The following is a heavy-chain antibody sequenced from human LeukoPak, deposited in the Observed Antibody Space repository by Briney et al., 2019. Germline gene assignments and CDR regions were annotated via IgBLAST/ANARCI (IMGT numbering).Heavy chain of an antibody. J-gene: IGHJ5*02. D-gene: IGHD6-19*01. CDR2: ISAYNGNT. CDR3: ARRSSQADWFDP. Sequence: ASVTVSCKASGYTFTSYGISWVRQAPGQGLEWMGWISAYNGNTNYAQKLQGRVIMTTDTSTSTAYMELRSLRSDDTAVYYCARRSSQADWFDPWGQGTLVTVSS. V-gene: IGHV1-18*01. CDR1: GYTFTSYG.